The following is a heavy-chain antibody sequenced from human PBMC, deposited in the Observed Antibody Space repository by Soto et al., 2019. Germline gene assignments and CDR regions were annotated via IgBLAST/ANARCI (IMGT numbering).Heavy chain of an antibody. V-gene: IGHV1-69*02. D-gene: IGHD2-2*01. Sequence: ASVKVSCKASGGTFSSYTISWVRQAPGQGLEWMGRIIPILGIANYAQKFQGRVTITADKSTSTAYMELSSLRSEDTAVYYCARGGVRVVPAATGPDGFWDYYYMDVWGKGTTVTVSS. CDR2: IIPILGIA. CDR1: GGTFSSYT. J-gene: IGHJ6*03. CDR3: ARGGVRVVPAATGPDGFWDYYYMDV.